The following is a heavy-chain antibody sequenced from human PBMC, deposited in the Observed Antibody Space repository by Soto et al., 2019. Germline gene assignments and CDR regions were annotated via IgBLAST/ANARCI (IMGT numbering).Heavy chain of an antibody. CDR3: AREDLYSGYEYFDY. D-gene: IGHD5-12*01. CDR2: ISSSSSTI. Sequence: GWSLSVSCASSRFTFSSYNMNLVRHASGKGLECVSYISSSSSTIYYAASVKGRFTISRDNAKNSLYLQMNSLRAEDTAVYYCAREDLYSGYEYFDYWGQGTLVTVSS. V-gene: IGHV3-48*01. J-gene: IGHJ4*02. CDR1: RFTFSSYN.